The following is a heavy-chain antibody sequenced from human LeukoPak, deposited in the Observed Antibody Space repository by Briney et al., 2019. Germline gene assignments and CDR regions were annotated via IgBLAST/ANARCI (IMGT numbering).Heavy chain of an antibody. D-gene: IGHD2-2*02. CDR3: ARGHTPMNWFDP. CDR1: GGTFSSYA. J-gene: IGHJ5*02. Sequence: GASVKVSCKASGGTFSSYAISWVRQAPGQGLEWMGGIIPIFGTANYAQKFQGRVTITADESTSTAYMELSSLRSEDTAVYYCARGHTPMNWFDPWGREPWSPSPQ. V-gene: IGHV1-69*13. CDR2: IIPIFGTA.